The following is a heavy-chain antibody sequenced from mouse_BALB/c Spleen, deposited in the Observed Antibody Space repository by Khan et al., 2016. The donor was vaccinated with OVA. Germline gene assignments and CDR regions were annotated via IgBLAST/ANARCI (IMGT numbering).Heavy chain of an antibody. CDR3: ARVYGGDFDY. Sequence: VQLQQSGPGLVKPSQSLSLTCTVTGYSITSDYAWNWIRQFPGNKLEWMGYISYSGNTNYNPSLKSRISITRDTSKNQFFLQLNSVITEDTATYYCARVYGGDFDYWGQGTTLTVSS. J-gene: IGHJ2*01. CDR2: ISYSGNT. CDR1: GYSITSDYA. V-gene: IGHV3-2*02. D-gene: IGHD2-10*02.